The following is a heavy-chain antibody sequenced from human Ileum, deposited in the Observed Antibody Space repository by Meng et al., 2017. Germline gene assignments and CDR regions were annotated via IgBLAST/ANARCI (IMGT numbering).Heavy chain of an antibody. V-gene: IGHV4-34*01. CDR3: ARGGGRYGPDFDY. D-gene: IGHD3-16*01. Sequence: VQLHQLGAGLLKPSATLSLTCAVYGGSFSGYYWSWIRQPPGKGLEWIGEINHSGSTNYNPSLKSRVTISVDTSKNQFSLKLSSVTAADTAVYYCARGGGRYGPDFDYWGQGTLVTVSS. CDR1: GGSFSGYY. CDR2: INHSGST. J-gene: IGHJ4*02.